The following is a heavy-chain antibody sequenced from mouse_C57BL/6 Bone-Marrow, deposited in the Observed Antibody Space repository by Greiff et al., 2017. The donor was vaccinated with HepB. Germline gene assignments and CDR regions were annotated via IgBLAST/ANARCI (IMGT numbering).Heavy chain of an antibody. CDR3: TRAPLYGSSYVRYVDV. CDR2: IRNKANNHAT. Sequence: EVHLVESGGGLVQPGGSMKLSCAASGFTFSDAWMDWVRQSPEKGLEWVAEIRNKANNHATYYAESVKGRFTISRDDSKSSVYLQMNSVRAEDTGIYYCTRAPLYGSSYVRYVDVWGTGTTVTVSS. D-gene: IGHD1-1*01. CDR1: GFTFSDAW. J-gene: IGHJ1*03. V-gene: IGHV6-6*01.